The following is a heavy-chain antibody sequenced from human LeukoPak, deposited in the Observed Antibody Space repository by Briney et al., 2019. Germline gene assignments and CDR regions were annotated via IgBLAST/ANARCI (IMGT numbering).Heavy chain of an antibody. V-gene: IGHV3-23*01. Sequence: GGSLRLSCAASGFTFNTYSMNWVRQAPGKGLEWVSSISGSGGSTYYADSVKGRFTISSDSSKNTLFLQMNSLRLEDTAVYYCAGGLGYWGQGTLDTVSS. J-gene: IGHJ4*02. D-gene: IGHD3-10*01. CDR2: ISGSGGST. CDR1: GFTFNTYS. CDR3: AGGLGY.